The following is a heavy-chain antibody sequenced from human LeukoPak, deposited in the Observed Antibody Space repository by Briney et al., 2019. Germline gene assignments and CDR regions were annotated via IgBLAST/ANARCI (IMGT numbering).Heavy chain of an antibody. CDR3: ARDFYQGYQNFYYFDY. CDR1: GFTFSSYA. J-gene: IGHJ4*02. Sequence: GGSLRLSCAASGFTFSSYAMTWVRQPPGKGLEWVSSIFPSGGEIHYADSVRGRFTISRDNSKSTLSLQMNSLRAEDTAMYYCARDFYQGYQNFYYFDYWGQGTLVTVSS. CDR2: IFPSGGEI. V-gene: IGHV3-23*01. D-gene: IGHD5-18*01.